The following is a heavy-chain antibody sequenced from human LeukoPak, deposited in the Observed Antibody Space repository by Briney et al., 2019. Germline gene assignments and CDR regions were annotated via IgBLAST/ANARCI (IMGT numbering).Heavy chain of an antibody. CDR3: ALSRGSAVTATN. CDR1: GYTFTSYD. CDR2: MNPNSGNT. J-gene: IGHJ4*02. Sequence: ASVKVSCKASGYTFTSYDINWVRQATGQGLEWMGWMNPNSGNTGFAQKFQGRVTMTRNTSISTAYMELSSLRSDDTAVYYCALSRGSAVTATNWGQGTLVTVSS. V-gene: IGHV1-8*01. D-gene: IGHD2-21*02.